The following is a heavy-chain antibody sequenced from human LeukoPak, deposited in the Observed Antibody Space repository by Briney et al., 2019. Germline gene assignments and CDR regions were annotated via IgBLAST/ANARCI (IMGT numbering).Heavy chain of an antibody. J-gene: IGHJ5*02. CDR2: IYTSGST. CDR1: GGSISSGSYY. CDR3: AREMRGYDFWSGYYAYNWFDP. V-gene: IGHV4-61*02. Sequence: PSETLSLTCTVSGGSISSGSYYWGWIRQPAGKGLEWIGRIYTSGSTNYNPSLKSRVTISVDTSKNQFSLKLSSVTAADTAVYYCAREMRGYDFWSGYYAYNWFDPWGQGTLVTVSS. D-gene: IGHD3-3*01.